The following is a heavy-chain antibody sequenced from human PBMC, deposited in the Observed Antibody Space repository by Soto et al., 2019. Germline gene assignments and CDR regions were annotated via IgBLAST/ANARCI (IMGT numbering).Heavy chain of an antibody. Sequence: QVQLQESGPGLVKPSQTLSLTCTVSGGSVSSGGYYWSWIRQHPGKGLEWIGYISYSGSTYYNPSLKSRPTISVYTTKNQFSLKLSSVTAADTAVYYCARALPSYYYYGMDVWGQGTTVTVSS. CDR1: GGSVSSGGYY. CDR3: ARALPSYYYYGMDV. CDR2: ISYSGST. J-gene: IGHJ6*02. V-gene: IGHV4-31*03.